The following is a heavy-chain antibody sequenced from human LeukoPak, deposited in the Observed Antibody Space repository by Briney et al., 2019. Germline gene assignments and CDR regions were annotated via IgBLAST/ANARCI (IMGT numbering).Heavy chain of an antibody. CDR3: AKYRQRNIVDTTYFDS. Sequence: GGALRLSCAASGFSFGSYGMHWVRQAPDKGLEWVSFIRYDGSNKYYADSMKGRFTISRDNSKNTLYLQMTSLRASDTAVYYCAKYRQRNIVDTTYFDSWGQGTLVTVSS. CDR1: GFSFGSYG. CDR2: IRYDGSNK. J-gene: IGHJ4*02. V-gene: IGHV3-30*02. D-gene: IGHD5-12*01.